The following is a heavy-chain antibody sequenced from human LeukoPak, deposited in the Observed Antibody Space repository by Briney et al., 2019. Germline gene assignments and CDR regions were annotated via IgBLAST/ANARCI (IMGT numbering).Heavy chain of an antibody. Sequence: GGSLRLSCAASGFTFSNYYMSWVRQAPGKGLEWVVNIKPDGSDKSYVDSVKGRFTISRDNAENSLYLQMSSLRVEDTAVYFCARDREVGATIHDYWGQGTLVTVSS. V-gene: IGHV3-7*01. CDR2: IKPDGSDK. CDR3: ARDREVGATIHDY. D-gene: IGHD1-26*01. J-gene: IGHJ4*02. CDR1: GFTFSNYY.